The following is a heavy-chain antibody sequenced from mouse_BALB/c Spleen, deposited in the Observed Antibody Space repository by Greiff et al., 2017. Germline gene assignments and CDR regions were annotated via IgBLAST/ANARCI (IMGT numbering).Heavy chain of an antibody. CDR3: ARADYYGSSPYAMDY. CDR2: ISDGGSYT. J-gene: IGHJ4*01. D-gene: IGHD1-1*01. Sequence: DVMLVESGGGLVKPGGSLKLSCAASGFTFSDYYMYWVRQTPEKRLEWVATISDGGSYTYYPDSVKGRFTISRDNAKNNLYLQMSSLKSEDTAMYYCARADYYGSSPYAMDYWGQGTSVTVSS. CDR1: GFTFSDYY. V-gene: IGHV5-4*02.